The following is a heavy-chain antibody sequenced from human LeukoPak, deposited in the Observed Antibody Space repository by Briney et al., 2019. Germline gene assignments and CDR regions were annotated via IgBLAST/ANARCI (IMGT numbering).Heavy chain of an antibody. D-gene: IGHD2-21*02. V-gene: IGHV4-59*01. CDR3: ASSRGVVTAYDI. CDR1: GSSTGTNY. Sequence: SETLSLTCTVSGSSTGTNYWNWIRQPPGKGLELLGYIYYTGSTSYNPSLKSRVTISVDTSNNLFSLKLTSVTAADTAVYYCASSRGVVTAYDIWGQGTMVTVSS. CDR2: IYYTGST. J-gene: IGHJ3*02.